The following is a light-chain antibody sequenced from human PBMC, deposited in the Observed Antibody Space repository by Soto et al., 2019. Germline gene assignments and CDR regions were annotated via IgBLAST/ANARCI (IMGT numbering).Light chain of an antibody. J-gene: IGLJ3*02. V-gene: IGLV7-46*01. CDR2: DTI. Sequence: QAVVTQEPSLTVSPGGTVTLTCGSSTGAVNTGHYPYWLQQKPGQVPKTLIYDTINKLSWTPARFSGSLLGGKAALTLSGSQPEDDAGYYCLLLYGDRRVFGGGTKLTVL. CDR3: LLLYGDRRV. CDR1: TGAVNTGHY.